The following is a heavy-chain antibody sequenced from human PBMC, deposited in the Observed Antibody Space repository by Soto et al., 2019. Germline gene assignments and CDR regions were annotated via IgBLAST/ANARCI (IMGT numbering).Heavy chain of an antibody. D-gene: IGHD3-3*01. CDR1: RFSFSRFA. CDR3: AKDQRKPAIFGVVTLS. J-gene: IGHJ5*02. Sequence: EGSLRLSCAGSRFSFSRFAMSWVRQVPGQELGWGSAVSVTGQTTYYADSVKGRFTVSRDNSNNSLYLQMNRLRAEDTPVYYWAKDQRKPAIFGVVTLSWGEGPLVTVAS. CDR2: VSVTGQTT. V-gene: IGHV3-23*01.